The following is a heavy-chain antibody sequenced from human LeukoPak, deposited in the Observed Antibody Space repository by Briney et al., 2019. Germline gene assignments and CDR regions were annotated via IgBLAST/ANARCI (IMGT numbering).Heavy chain of an antibody. Sequence: GGSLRLSCAASGFTFSSYEMNWVRQAPGKGLEWVSYISSSGSTIYYADSVEGRFTISRDNSKNTVYLQMDSLRVEGSAVYYCAKNAGYSYGLYYFDYWGQGTLVTVSS. CDR2: ISSSGSTI. CDR1: GFTFSSYE. CDR3: AKNAGYSYGLYYFDY. V-gene: IGHV3-48*03. D-gene: IGHD5-18*01. J-gene: IGHJ4*02.